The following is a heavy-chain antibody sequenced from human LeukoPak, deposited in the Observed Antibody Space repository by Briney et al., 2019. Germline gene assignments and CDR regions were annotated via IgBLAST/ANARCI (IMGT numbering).Heavy chain of an antibody. CDR2: INYSGST. Sequence: SETLSLTCTVPGGSISSVSYYWGWIRQPPGKGLEWIGGINYSGSTYYNPSLKSRVTISVDTSKNLFSLTLSSVTAADTAVYFCARPDYHSSASYYGPFDYWGQGSLVTVSS. CDR1: GGSISSVSYY. D-gene: IGHD3-22*01. CDR3: ARPDYHSSASYYGPFDY. V-gene: IGHV4-39*02. J-gene: IGHJ4*02.